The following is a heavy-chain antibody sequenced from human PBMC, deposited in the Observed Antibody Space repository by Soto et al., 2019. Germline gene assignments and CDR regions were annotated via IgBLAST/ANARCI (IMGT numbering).Heavy chain of an antibody. Sequence: EVQLLESGGGLVQPGGSLRLSCAASGFSFTSYAMGWVRQTPGKGLEWVSVISGGGMSTYYADSVKGRFTTSRDNSKNTLYLQMNSLRADDTAVYHCAKCTVVLPALMRGFDAWGQGALVTVSS. V-gene: IGHV3-23*01. D-gene: IGHD2-2*01. J-gene: IGHJ5*02. CDR1: GFSFTSYA. CDR2: ISGGGMST. CDR3: AKCTVVLPALMRGFDA.